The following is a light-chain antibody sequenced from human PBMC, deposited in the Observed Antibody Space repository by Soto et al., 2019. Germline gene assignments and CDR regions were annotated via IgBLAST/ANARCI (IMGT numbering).Light chain of an antibody. CDR3: RQRSNWPQT. Sequence: DVVMTQSPLSLPVTLGQPASISCRSSQSLVYSDGDTYLNWFQQRPGQSPRRLIYKVSKRDSGVPDRFSGSGSGTDFPLTISSLEHEDFAVYYCRQRSNWPQTLGQGTKVDIK. V-gene: IGKV2-30*01. CDR1: QSLVYSDGDTY. J-gene: IGKJ1*01. CDR2: KVS.